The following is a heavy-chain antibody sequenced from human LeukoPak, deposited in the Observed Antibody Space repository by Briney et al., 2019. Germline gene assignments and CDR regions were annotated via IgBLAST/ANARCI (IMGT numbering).Heavy chain of an antibody. CDR1: GGSISSSSYY. Sequence: TSETLSLTCTVSGGSISSSSYYWGWIRQPPGKGLEWIGGIYYSGSTYYNPSLKSRVTISVDTSKNQFSLKLSSVTAADTAVYYCARFRRDSSGYYYVGYFQHWGQGTLVTVSS. CDR3: ARFRRDSSGYYYVGYFQH. V-gene: IGHV4-39*07. D-gene: IGHD3-22*01. CDR2: IYYSGST. J-gene: IGHJ1*01.